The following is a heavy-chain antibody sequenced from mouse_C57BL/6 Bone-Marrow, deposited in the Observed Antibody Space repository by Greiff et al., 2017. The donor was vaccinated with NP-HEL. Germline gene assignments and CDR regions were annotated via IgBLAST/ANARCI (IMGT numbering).Heavy chain of an antibody. CDR1: GFNIKDYY. Sequence: EVQVVESGAELVKPGASVKLSCTASGFNIKDYYMHWVKQRTEQGLEWIGRIDPEDGETKYAPKFQGKATITADTTSNTGYLQLSSLTSEDTAVYYCARHYYGPYYFDYWGQGTTLTVSS. CDR3: ARHYYGPYYFDY. J-gene: IGHJ2*01. D-gene: IGHD1-1*01. CDR2: IDPEDGET. V-gene: IGHV14-2*01.